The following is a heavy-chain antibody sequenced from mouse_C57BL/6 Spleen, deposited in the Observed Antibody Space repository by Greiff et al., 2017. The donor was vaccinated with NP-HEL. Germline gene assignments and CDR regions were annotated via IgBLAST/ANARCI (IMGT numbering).Heavy chain of an antibody. Sequence: VQLKESGPGLVKPSQSLSLTCSVTGYSITSGYYWNWIRQFPGNKLEWMGYISYDGSNNYNPSLKNRISITRDTSKNQFFLKLNSVTTEDTATDYCAREYYGNYWYFEVWGTGTTVTVSS. CDR3: AREYYGNYWYFEV. CDR1: GYSITSGYY. CDR2: ISYDGSN. D-gene: IGHD2-1*01. J-gene: IGHJ1*03. V-gene: IGHV3-6*01.